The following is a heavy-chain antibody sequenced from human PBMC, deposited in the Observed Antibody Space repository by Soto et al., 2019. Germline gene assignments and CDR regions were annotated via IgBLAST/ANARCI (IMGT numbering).Heavy chain of an antibody. CDR2: IDYSGSS. V-gene: IGHV4-59*12. CDR1: GGSISTKY. Sequence: PSETLSLTCTGSGGSISTKYWNWIRQPPGKGLEWIGYIDYSGSSKSNPSLNSRVTMSVDTSKNQFFLKLTPVTAADTAVYYCVRDLGQWLVQGAFDIWGPGTMVTVSS. J-gene: IGHJ3*02. CDR3: VRDLGQWLVQGAFDI. D-gene: IGHD6-19*01.